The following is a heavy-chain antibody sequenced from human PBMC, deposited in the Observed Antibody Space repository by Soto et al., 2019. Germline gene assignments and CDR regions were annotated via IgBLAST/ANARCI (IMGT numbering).Heavy chain of an antibody. CDR2: ISPGGDVS. CDR3: LIRAITATTKWGAFDV. D-gene: IGHD1-20*01. J-gene: IGHJ3*01. CDR1: GFTFSSFV. Sequence: EVQLLESGGGLVQPGGSLRLSCAASGFTFSSFVMNWVRQAPGKGLEWVSTISPGGDVSHYTDSVKGRFTISRDNSRRTMHLQMDSLRVEEADVSFCLIRAITATTKWGAFDVWGQGTAVTVSS. V-gene: IGHV3-23*01.